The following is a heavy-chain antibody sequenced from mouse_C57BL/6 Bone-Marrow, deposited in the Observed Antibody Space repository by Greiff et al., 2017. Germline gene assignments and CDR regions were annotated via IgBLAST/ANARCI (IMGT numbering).Heavy chain of an antibody. CDR3: ARSGYYGSSPGYYAMDY. CDR2: IDPNSGGT. CDR1: GYTFTSYW. J-gene: IGHJ4*01. Sequence: QVQLKQPGAELVKPGASVKLSCKASGYTFTSYWMHWVKQRPGRGLEWIGRIDPNSGGTTYNEKFKSKATLTVDKPSSTAYMQLSSLTSEDSAVYYCARSGYYGSSPGYYAMDYWGQGTSVTVSS. D-gene: IGHD1-1*01. V-gene: IGHV1-72*01.